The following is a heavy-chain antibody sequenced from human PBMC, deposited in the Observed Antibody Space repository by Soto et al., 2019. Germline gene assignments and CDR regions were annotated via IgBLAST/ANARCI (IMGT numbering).Heavy chain of an antibody. CDR3: AREAVTTLFLYFDY. V-gene: IGHV4-30-4*01. CDR1: GGSISSGDYY. J-gene: IGHJ4*02. Sequence: QVQLQESGPGLVKPSQTLSLTCTVSGGSISSGDYYWSWIRQPPGKGLEWIGYIYYSGSTYYNPSLQSRVTRSVDTSKNQFSLKLSSVTAADTAVYYCAREAVTTLFLYFDYWGQGTLVTVSS. CDR2: IYYSGST. D-gene: IGHD4-17*01.